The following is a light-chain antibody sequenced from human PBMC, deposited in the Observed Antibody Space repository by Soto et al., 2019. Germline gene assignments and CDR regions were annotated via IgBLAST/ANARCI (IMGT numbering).Light chain of an antibody. J-gene: IGKJ1*01. Sequence: ENVLTQSPAPLSLSPGEGATLSCRASQSVGINVAWYQQKPGQAPRLLIYGASTRATGSPDRFSASGSATEFTLTISSLLSEDFAVYYCQQYNDWPRTFGQGTKVDIK. CDR3: QQYNDWPRT. CDR2: GAS. CDR1: QSVGIN. V-gene: IGKV3-15*01.